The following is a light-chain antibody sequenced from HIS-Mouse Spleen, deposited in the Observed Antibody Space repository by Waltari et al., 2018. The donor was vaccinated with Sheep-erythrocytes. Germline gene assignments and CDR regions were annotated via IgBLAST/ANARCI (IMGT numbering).Light chain of an antibody. V-gene: IGKV1-33*01. CDR2: DAS. J-gene: IGKJ3*01. CDR1: QDISNH. Sequence: DIQMTQSPSSLSASVGARVTITCQASQDISNHLNWYQQKPGKAPKLLIYDASNLETGVPSRFSGSGSGTDFTFTISSLQPEDIATYYCQQYDNLPFTFGPGTKVDIK. CDR3: QQYDNLPFT.